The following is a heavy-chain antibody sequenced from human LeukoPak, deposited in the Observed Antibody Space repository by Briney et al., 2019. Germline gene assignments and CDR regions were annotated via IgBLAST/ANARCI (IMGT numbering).Heavy chain of an antibody. Sequence: SETLSLTCTVSGDSISNGGSISNGGHYWSWIRQFPGKGLEWIGYIYHSGNTYYNPSLESRVTISVDTSENRFSLRLNSVTAADTAIYYCARDTRIEWLRFLDYWGQGILVTVSS. CDR2: IYHSGNT. D-gene: IGHD5-12*01. CDR1: GDSISNGGSISNGGHY. J-gene: IGHJ4*02. V-gene: IGHV4-31*03. CDR3: ARDTRIEWLRFLDY.